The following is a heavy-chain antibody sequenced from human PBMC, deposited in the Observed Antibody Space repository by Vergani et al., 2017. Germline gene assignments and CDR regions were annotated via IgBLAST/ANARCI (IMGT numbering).Heavy chain of an antibody. CDR3: AKDHSSSWGAFDC. J-gene: IGHJ4*02. CDR1: GFTFSSYS. D-gene: IGHD6-13*01. Sequence: EVQLVESGGGLVQPGGSLRLSCAASGFTFSSYSMNWVRQAPGKGLEWVSGISWNSGSIGYADSVKGRFTISRDNAKNSLYLQMNSLRAEDTALYYCAKDHSSSWGAFDCWGQGTLVAVSS. CDR2: ISWNSGSI. V-gene: IGHV3-9*01.